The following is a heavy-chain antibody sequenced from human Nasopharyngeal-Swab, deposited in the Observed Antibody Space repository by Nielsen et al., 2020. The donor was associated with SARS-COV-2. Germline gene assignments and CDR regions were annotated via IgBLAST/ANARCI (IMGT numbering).Heavy chain of an antibody. J-gene: IGHJ4*02. CDR1: GGSISSSSYY. V-gene: IGHV4-39*01. CDR2: IYYSGST. D-gene: IGHD2-2*01. CDR3: ARLPHQLQPMVDY. Sequence: SETLSLTCTVSGGSISSSSYYWGWIRQPPGKGLEWIGSIYYSGSTYYNPSLKSRVTISVDTSKNQFSLKLSSVTAADTAVYYCARLPHQLQPMVDYWGQGTLVTVSS.